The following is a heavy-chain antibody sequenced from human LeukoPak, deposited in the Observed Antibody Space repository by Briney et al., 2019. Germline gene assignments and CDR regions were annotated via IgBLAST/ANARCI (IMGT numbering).Heavy chain of an antibody. D-gene: IGHD3-22*01. J-gene: IGHJ3*02. Sequence: GGSLRLSCATSGFTFSDAWMSWVRQAPGKGLEWVGRLKSRGSGGTTDYAAPVKGRFTISRDNAKNSLYLQMNSLRAEDTAVYYCARSFYYDCDIWGQGTMVTVSS. CDR3: ARSFYYDCDI. CDR1: GFTFSDAW. V-gene: IGHV3-15*01. CDR2: LKSRGSGGTT.